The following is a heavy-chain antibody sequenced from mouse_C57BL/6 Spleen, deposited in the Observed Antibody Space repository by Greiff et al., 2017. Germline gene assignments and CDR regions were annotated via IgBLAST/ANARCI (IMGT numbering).Heavy chain of an antibody. CDR1: GFNIKNTY. CDR2: IDPANGNT. V-gene: IGHV14-3*01. D-gene: IGHD2-1*01. CDR3: ARAHYGNYGGYFDY. J-gene: IGHJ2*01. Sequence: EVQLQQSVAELVRPGASVKLSCTASGFNIKNTYMHWVKQRPEQGLEWIGRIDPANGNTKYAPKFQGKATIPADTSSNTAYLQLSSLTSEDTAICYCARAHYGNYGGYFDYWGQGTTLTVSS.